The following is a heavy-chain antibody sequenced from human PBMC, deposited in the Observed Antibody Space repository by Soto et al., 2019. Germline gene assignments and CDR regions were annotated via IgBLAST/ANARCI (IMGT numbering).Heavy chain of an antibody. Sequence: PSETLSLTCTVSGGSIASSLYYWGWVRQSPGKGLEWIESIYYSGSTHYNPSLKSRVTVSVDTSKNQFSLKLSSVTAADTAVYYCARALILTGYYIHDAFDIWGQGTMVT. J-gene: IGHJ3*02. CDR2: IYYSGST. CDR1: GGSIASSLYY. D-gene: IGHD3-9*01. V-gene: IGHV4-39*07. CDR3: ARALILTGYYIHDAFDI.